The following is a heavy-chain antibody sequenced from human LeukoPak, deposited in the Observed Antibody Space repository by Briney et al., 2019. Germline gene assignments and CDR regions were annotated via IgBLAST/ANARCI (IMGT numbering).Heavy chain of an antibody. Sequence: SETLSLTCAVYGVSFSGYYWSWIRQPPGKGLEWIGEINHSGSTNYNPSLKSRVTISVDTSKNQFSLKLSSVAAADTAVYYCASRASYDFWSGYIDYWGQGTLVTVSS. CDR1: GVSFSGYY. V-gene: IGHV4-34*01. D-gene: IGHD3-3*01. CDR2: INHSGST. J-gene: IGHJ4*02. CDR3: ASRASYDFWSGYIDY.